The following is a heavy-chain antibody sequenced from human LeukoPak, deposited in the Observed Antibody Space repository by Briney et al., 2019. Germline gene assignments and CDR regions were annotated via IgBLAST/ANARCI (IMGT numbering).Heavy chain of an antibody. J-gene: IGHJ4*02. CDR2: ISSSSSYI. CDR1: GFTFSSYS. Sequence: GGSLRPSCAASGFTFSSYSMNWVRQAPGKGLEWVSSISSSSSYIYYADSVKGRFTISRDNAKNSLYLQMNSLRAEDTAVYYCARGPIFGVVIISPFGYWGQGTLVTVSS. V-gene: IGHV3-21*01. CDR3: ARGPIFGVVIISPFGY. D-gene: IGHD3-3*01.